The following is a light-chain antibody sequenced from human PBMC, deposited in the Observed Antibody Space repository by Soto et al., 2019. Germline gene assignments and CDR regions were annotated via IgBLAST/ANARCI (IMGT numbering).Light chain of an antibody. CDR1: QSISNW. CDR3: QQYNSYPGT. CDR2: DAS. J-gene: IGKJ1*01. Sequence: DTQMSQSPSALSASVGDRVIITCRASQSISNWLAWYQQKPGKAPKVLIHDASSLESGVPSRFSGSGSGTEFTLTISSLQPDDFATYYCQQYNSYPGTFGQGTKVDIK. V-gene: IGKV1-5*01.